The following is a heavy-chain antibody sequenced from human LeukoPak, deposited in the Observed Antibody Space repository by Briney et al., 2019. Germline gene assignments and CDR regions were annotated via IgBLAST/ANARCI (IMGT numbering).Heavy chain of an antibody. V-gene: IGHV4-59*01. D-gene: IGHD1-1*01. CDR3: ARERTLNFWYFDL. CDR2: IYFRGST. J-gene: IGHJ2*01. Sequence: SETLSLTCAVYGGSFSGYYWSWIRQPPGKGLEWIGYIYFRGSTNYNPSLKSRVTISVDTSKNQFSLKLRSVTAADTAVYYCARERTLNFWYFDLWGRGTLVTVSS. CDR1: GGSFSGYY.